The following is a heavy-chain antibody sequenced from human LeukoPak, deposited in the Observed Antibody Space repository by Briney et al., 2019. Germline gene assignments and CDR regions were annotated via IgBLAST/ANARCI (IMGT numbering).Heavy chain of an antibody. V-gene: IGHV4-34*01. CDR2: INHSGST. CDR1: GGSFSGYY. CDR3: ARARRRFDP. J-gene: IGHJ5*02. Sequence: SETLSLTCAVYGGSFSGYYWSWIRQPPGKGLEWIGEINHSGSTNYNPSLKSRVTISVDTSKNQFSLKLSSVIAADTAVYYCARARRRFDPWGQGTLVTVSS.